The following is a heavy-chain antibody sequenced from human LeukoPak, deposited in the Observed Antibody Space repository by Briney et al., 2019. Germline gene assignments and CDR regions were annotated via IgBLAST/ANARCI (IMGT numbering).Heavy chain of an antibody. D-gene: IGHD2-2*03. V-gene: IGHV3-21*01. J-gene: IGHJ6*03. CDR3: ARMGGDGYCSSTSCYYYYYYMDV. CDR2: ISSSSSYI. Sequence: GGSLRLSCAASGFTFSSYSTNWVRQAPGKGLEWVSSISSSSSYIYYADSVKGRFTISRDNAKNSLYLQMNSLRAEDTAVYYCARMGGDGYCSSTSCYYYYYYMDVWGKGTTVTVSS. CDR1: GFTFSSYS.